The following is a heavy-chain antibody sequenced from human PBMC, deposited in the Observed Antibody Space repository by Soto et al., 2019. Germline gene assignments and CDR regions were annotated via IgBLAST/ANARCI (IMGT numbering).Heavy chain of an antibody. V-gene: IGHV4-39*01. Sequence: PSEPLSLTCTVSGGSISSSSYYWGWIRQPPGKGLEWIGSIYYSGSTYYNPSLKSRVTISVDTSKNQFSLKLSSVTAADTAVYYCASDIYCGGDCYLLGYWGQGTLVTASS. CDR2: IYYSGST. D-gene: IGHD2-21*02. CDR1: GGSISSSSYY. CDR3: ASDIYCGGDCYLLGY. J-gene: IGHJ4*02.